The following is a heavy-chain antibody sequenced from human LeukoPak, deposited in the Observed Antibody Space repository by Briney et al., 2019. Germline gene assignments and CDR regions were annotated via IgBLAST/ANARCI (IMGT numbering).Heavy chain of an antibody. V-gene: IGHV3-9*01. Sequence: PGGSLRLSCAASGFTFSSYGMNWVRQAPGKGLEWVSGISWNSGSIGYADSVKGRFTISRDNAKNSLYLQMNSLRAEDTALYYCAKDVAAAGTDHFDYWGQGTLVTVSS. D-gene: IGHD6-13*01. J-gene: IGHJ4*02. CDR3: AKDVAAAGTDHFDY. CDR2: ISWNSGSI. CDR1: GFTFSSYG.